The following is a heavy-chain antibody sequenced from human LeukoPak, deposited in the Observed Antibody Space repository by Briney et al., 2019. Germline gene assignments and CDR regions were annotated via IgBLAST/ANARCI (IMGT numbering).Heavy chain of an antibody. CDR3: ARHKATVTNNSYYYYYGMDV. J-gene: IGHJ6*02. V-gene: IGHV5-51*01. CDR1: GYSFTSYW. Sequence: GESLKISCRGSGYSFTSYWLGWVRQMPGKGLEWMGIIYPGDSDTRYSPSFQGQVTISADKSISTAYLQWSSLKASDTAMYYCARHKATVTNNSYYYYYGMDVWGQGTTVTVSS. CDR2: IYPGDSDT. D-gene: IGHD4-17*01.